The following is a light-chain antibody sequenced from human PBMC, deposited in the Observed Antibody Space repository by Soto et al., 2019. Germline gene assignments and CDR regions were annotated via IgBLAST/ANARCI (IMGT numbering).Light chain of an antibody. J-gene: IGKJ2*01. CDR3: QHYNNRPPYT. CDR1: QSVSSN. CDR2: DAS. V-gene: IGKV3-15*01. Sequence: VMTQSPATLSVSPGERGTLSCRASQSVSSNLAWYQQKPGKPPRLLIYDASTRATGIPARFSGSGSGTEFTLTISSMQSEDFAVYYCQHYNNRPPYTFGQGTKLEIK.